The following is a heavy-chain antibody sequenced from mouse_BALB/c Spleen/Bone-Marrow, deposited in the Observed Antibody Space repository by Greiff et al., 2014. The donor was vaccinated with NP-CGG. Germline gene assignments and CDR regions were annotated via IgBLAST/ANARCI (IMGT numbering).Heavy chain of an antibody. V-gene: IGHV1-69*02. CDR2: IYPSDTYT. J-gene: IGHJ2*01. CDR3: TRARGYFDY. CDR1: GYTFTTFW. Sequence: QVQLQQSGAELVRSGASVKLSCKASGYTFTTFWINWVKQRPGQGLEWIGNIYPSDTYTNYSQDFKDKATLTVDKSSSTAYMQLSSPTSEDSAVYYCTRARGYFDYWGQGTTLTVSS.